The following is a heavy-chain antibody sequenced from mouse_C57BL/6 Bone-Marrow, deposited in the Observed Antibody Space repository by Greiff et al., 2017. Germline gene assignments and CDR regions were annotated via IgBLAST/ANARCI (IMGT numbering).Heavy chain of an antibody. CDR3: ARGGTGWFAY. CDR1: GYSITSGYY. D-gene: IGHD3-3*01. J-gene: IGHJ3*01. CDR2: ISYDGSN. V-gene: IGHV3-6*01. Sequence: EVKVEESGPGLVKPSQSLSLTCSVTGYSITSGYYWNWIRQFPGNKLEWMGYISYDGSNNYNPSLKNRISITRDTSKNQFFLKLNSVTTEDTATYYCARGGTGWFAYWGQGTLVTVSA.